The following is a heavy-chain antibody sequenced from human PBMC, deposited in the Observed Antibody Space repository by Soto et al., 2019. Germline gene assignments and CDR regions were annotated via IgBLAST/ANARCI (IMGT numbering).Heavy chain of an antibody. CDR2: PYYMSRLYN. J-gene: IGHJ6*03. CDR3: AGTTSHQWYYMDV. CDR1: GDSVSSNSAA. Sequence: QVQLQESGPGLVKPSQTLSLTCAISGDSVSSNSAAWNWIRLSPSRGLEWLARPYYMSRLYNDYAVSVRSRITVNPDTSKNQFSLQLTSVPPEDTAVYYCAGTTSHQWYYMDVWGKGTTVTVSS. V-gene: IGHV6-1*01. D-gene: IGHD1-7*01.